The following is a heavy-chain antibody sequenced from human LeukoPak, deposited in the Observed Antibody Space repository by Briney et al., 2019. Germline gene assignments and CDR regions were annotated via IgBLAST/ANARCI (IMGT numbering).Heavy chain of an antibody. J-gene: IGHJ5*02. D-gene: IGHD3-10*01. Sequence: GGSLRLSCAASGFTFSSYWMGWVRQAPGKGLEWVAKINQDGSVKYYVDSVKGRFTISRDNAEKSLYLQMNSLRAEDTAMYYCARPLMYYYGSETYYWFDRWGQGTLVTVSS. CDR1: GFTFSSYW. CDR2: INQDGSVK. CDR3: ARPLMYYYGSETYYWFDR. V-gene: IGHV3-7*01.